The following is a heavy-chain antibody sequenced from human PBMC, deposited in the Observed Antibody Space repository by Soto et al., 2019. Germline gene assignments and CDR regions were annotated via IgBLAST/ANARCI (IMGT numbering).Heavy chain of an antibody. V-gene: IGHV3-23*01. CDR2: ISGSGGST. D-gene: IGHD6-13*01. Sequence: WRSLRISCAASGFTFSSYAMNWVRQAPGKGLECVSAISGSGGSTYYSDSVKGRFTISRDNSKNTLYLQMNSLRAEDTAVYYWAKDLHSRPYYFDYWGQGTLVIVYS. CDR3: AKDLHSRPYYFDY. CDR1: GFTFSSYA. J-gene: IGHJ4*02.